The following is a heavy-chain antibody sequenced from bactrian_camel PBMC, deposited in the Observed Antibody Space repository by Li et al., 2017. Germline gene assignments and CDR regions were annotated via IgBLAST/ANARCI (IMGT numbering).Heavy chain of an antibody. Sequence: VQLVESGGGSVQAGGSLRLSCTYTRRPNYVTWFRQGPGNGREGVAGIYTGGGDGHYADAVKGRFTISQDSLKNAVYLQMSSLKPEDTAVYYCAADELPCYVRARATLEYEVRGQGTQVTVS. J-gene: IGHJ4*01. V-gene: IGHV3S40*01. D-gene: IGHD3*01. CDR1: TRRPNY. CDR2: IYTGGGDG. CDR3: AADELPCYVRARATLEYEV.